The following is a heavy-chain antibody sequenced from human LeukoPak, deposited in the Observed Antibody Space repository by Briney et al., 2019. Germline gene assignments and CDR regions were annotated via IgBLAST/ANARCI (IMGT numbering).Heavy chain of an antibody. CDR3: ARRDEAGSVDY. J-gene: IGHJ4*02. CDR1: GFTFSSYG. Sequence: GGSLRLSCAASGFTFSSYGMHWVRQAPGKGLEWVAVIWYDGSNKYYADSVKGRFTISRDNSKNTLYLQMNSLRAEDTAVYYCARRDEAGSVDYWGQGTQVTVSS. D-gene: IGHD3-10*01. V-gene: IGHV3-33*01. CDR2: IWYDGSNK.